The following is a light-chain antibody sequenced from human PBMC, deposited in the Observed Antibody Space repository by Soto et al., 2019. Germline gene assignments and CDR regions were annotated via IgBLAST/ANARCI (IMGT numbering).Light chain of an antibody. CDR2: AAS. J-gene: IGKJ4*01. V-gene: IGKV1-39*01. CDR3: QQSYSIPLT. CDR1: QSISNY. Sequence: DIQMTQSPSSLSASVGDRVTITCRARQSISNYLNWYQQKPGQAPKVLIYAASSLQSGVPSRFSGSGSGTDFTLAISSLQPEDFATYYCQQSYSIPLTFGGGTKVEIK.